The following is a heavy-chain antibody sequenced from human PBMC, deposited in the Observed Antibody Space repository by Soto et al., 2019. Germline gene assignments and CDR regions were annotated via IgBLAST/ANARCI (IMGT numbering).Heavy chain of an antibody. CDR1: GYTFTSYY. CDR2: INPSGGST. CDR3: ARGLNEIVVVVAAIASDAFDI. D-gene: IGHD2-15*01. V-gene: IGHV1-46*03. Sequence: ASVKVSCKASGYTFTSYYMHWVRQAPGQGLEWMGIINPSGGSTSYAQKFQGRVTMTRDTSTSTVYMELSSLRSEDTAVYYCARGLNEIVVVVAAIASDAFDIWGQGTMVTV. J-gene: IGHJ3*02.